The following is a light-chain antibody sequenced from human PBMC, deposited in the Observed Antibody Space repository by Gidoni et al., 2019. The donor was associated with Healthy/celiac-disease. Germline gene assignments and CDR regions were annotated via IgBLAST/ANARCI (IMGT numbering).Light chain of an antibody. CDR2: LGS. J-gene: IGKJ4*01. V-gene: IGKV2-28*01. CDR3: MQALHTPFT. CDR1: QSLLHSNGYNY. Sequence: IVMTQSPLSLPVTPGDPASISCRSSQSLLHSNGYNYLDWYLQKPGQSPQLLIYLGSNRASGVPDRFSGSGSGTDFTLKISRVEAEDVGVYYCMQALHTPFTFGGGTKVEIK.